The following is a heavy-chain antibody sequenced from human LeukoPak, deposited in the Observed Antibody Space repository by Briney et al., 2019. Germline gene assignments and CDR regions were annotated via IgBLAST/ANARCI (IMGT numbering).Heavy chain of an antibody. V-gene: IGHV3-23*01. CDR1: GFTFSNYT. J-gene: IGHJ4*02. CDR2: ISGSGDST. CDR3: AKTERDRYYFDS. Sequence: GGSLRLSCAASGFTFSNYTMSWVRQAPGKGLEWVSISGSGDSTYYADSAKGRFTISRDNSKNTLYLQMSSLRADDTAVYYCAKTERDRYYFDSWGQGTLVTVSS.